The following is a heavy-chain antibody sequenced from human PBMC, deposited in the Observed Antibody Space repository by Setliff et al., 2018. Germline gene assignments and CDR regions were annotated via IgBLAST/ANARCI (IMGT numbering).Heavy chain of an antibody. CDR2: IYKTENS. Sequence: SETLSLTCTVSGDSIISGRHYWSWIRQSPEKGLEWLGYIYKTENSYYKPSLKSRLTISVDASNNQFSLNLTSVNPADAAVYYCARGTHGSGSFDNWGQGILVTVSS. CDR1: GDSIISGRHY. V-gene: IGHV4-30-4*01. J-gene: IGHJ4*02. D-gene: IGHD3-10*01. CDR3: ARGTHGSGSFDN.